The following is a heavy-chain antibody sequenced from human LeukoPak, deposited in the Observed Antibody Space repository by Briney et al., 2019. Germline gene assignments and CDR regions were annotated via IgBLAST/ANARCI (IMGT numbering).Heavy chain of an antibody. D-gene: IGHD4-17*01. V-gene: IGHV4-31*03. CDR2: IYYSGST. CDR3: ARLRPTLRKKGPYYMDV. J-gene: IGHJ6*03. CDR1: GGSISSGGYY. Sequence: SETLSLTCTVSGGSISSGGYYWSWIRQHPGRGLEWLGYIYYSGSTYYNPSLKSRVTISVDTSKNQFSLKLSSVTAADTAVYYCARLRPTLRKKGPYYMDVWGKGTTVTVSS.